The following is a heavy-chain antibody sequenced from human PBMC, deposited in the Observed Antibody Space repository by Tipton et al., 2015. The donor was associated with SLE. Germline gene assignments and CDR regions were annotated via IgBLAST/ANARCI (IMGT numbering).Heavy chain of an antibody. CDR1: GYTFTDYY. CDR2: INPRTGDT. Sequence: QLVQSGAEVKRPGASVRVSCQTSGYTFTDYYLHWVRQAPGHGPEWVAWINPRTGDTHSAQPFQGKVALTSDTSATTGYMELSSLTFDDTAVYYCATSGPWFGDSFYFDYWGQGTLVPV. D-gene: IGHD3-3*01. V-gene: IGHV1-2*02. J-gene: IGHJ4*02. CDR3: ATSGPWFGDSFYFDY.